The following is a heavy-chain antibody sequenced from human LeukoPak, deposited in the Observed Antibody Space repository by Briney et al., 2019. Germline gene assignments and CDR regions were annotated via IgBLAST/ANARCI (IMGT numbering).Heavy chain of an antibody. D-gene: IGHD1-26*01. V-gene: IGHV1-2*02. Sequence: GASVKVSCKASGYTFTGYYMHWVRQAPGQGLEWMGWINPNSGGTNYAQKFQGRVTMTRDTSISTAYMELSKLRSDDTAVYYCARGRSGSLGYERYNWFDPWGQGTLVTVSS. CDR3: ARGRSGSLGYERYNWFDP. J-gene: IGHJ5*02. CDR1: GYTFTGYY. CDR2: INPNSGGT.